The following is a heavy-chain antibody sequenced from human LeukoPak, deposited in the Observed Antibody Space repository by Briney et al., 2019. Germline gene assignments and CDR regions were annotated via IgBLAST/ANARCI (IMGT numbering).Heavy chain of an antibody. CDR2: IRYDGSRK. Sequence: GGSLRLSCAASGFIFSSYGMHWVRQAPDKGLEWVAFIRYDGSRKYYADSVKGRFTISRDNFKHTLYLQMNSLRAEDTAVYYCARSGSGSYFLDYWGQGTLVTVSS. D-gene: IGHD3-10*01. J-gene: IGHJ4*02. V-gene: IGHV3-30*02. CDR3: ARSGSGSYFLDY. CDR1: GFIFSSYG.